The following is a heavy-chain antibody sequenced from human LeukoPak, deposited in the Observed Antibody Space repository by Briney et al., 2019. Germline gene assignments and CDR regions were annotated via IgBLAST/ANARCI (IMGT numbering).Heavy chain of an antibody. CDR3: ARDYDWSYADSSGFFFDY. D-gene: IGHD3-22*01. CDR1: GFTFSNFF. J-gene: IGHJ4*02. CDR2: ISSRSSTE. V-gene: IGHV3-48*04. Sequence: GGSLRLSCVVSGFTFSNFFMNWVRQAPGKGLEWISCISSRSSTEKYADSVKGRFTVSRDNAKNSLSLQMNSLRAEDTAVYFCARDYDWSYADSSGFFFDYWGQGTLVTVSS.